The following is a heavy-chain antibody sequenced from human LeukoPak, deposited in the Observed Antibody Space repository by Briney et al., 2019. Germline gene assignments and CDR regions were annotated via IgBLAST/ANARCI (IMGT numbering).Heavy chain of an antibody. CDR1: GYTFTAYY. D-gene: IGHD3-22*01. J-gene: IGHJ4*02. CDR2: INPNSGGT. V-gene: IGHV1-2*02. Sequence: ASVKVSCKASGYTFTAYYLHWVRQAPGQGLEWMRWINPNSGGTNYAQNFQGRDTMTRDTSISTAYMELSRLRSDDTAVYYCARSNSGYYPNFDYWGQGTLVTVSS. CDR3: ARSNSGYYPNFDY.